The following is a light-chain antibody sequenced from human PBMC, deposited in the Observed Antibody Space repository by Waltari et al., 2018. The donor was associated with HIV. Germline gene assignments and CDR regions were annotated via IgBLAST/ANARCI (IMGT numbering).Light chain of an antibody. Sequence: SALTQPASVSGSPGQSITISCSGTRGDVGGFTFVSWYQKHPAKAPKLIIYNVSSLPSGVSIRFSGSRSANTASLTISGLQVEDEADYFCSSYTSSGPRYVLFGGGTRLTVL. V-gene: IGLV2-14*03. CDR3: SSYTSSGPRYVL. CDR2: NVS. CDR1: RGDVGGFTF. J-gene: IGLJ2*01.